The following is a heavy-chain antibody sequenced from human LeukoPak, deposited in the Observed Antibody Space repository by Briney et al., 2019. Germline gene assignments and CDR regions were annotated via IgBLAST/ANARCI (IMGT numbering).Heavy chain of an antibody. CDR3: ARVQRWELLSAAYYFDY. CDR2: IYYSGST. V-gene: IGHV4-39*01. Sequence: SETLSLTCTVSGGSISSSSYYWGWIRQPPGKGLEWIGSIYYSGSTYYNPSLKSRVTISVDTSKNQFSLELSSVTAADTAVYYCARVQRWELLSAAYYFDYWGQGTLVTVSS. CDR1: GGSISSSSYY. D-gene: IGHD1-26*01. J-gene: IGHJ4*02.